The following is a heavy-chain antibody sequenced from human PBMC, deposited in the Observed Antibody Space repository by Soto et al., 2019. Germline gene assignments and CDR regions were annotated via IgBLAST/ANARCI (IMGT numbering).Heavy chain of an antibody. J-gene: IGHJ4*02. CDR2: IYTSGST. CDR1: GGSISSYY. CDR3: ARGPAYYDSGPLYY. D-gene: IGHD3-22*01. Sequence: SETLSLTCTVSGGSISSYYWSWIRQPAGKGLEWIGRIYTSGSTNYNPSLKSRVTMSVATSKNQFSLKLSSVTAADTAVYYCARGPAYYDSGPLYYWGQGTLVTVSS. V-gene: IGHV4-4*07.